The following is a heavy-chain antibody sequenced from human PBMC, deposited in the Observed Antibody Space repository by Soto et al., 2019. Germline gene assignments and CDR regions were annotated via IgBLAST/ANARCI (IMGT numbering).Heavy chain of an antibody. Sequence: EVQLVESGGGLIQPGGSLRLSCAASGFTVSSNYMSWVRQAPGKGLEWVSVIYSGGSTYYADSVKGRLTISTDNTKNTLYLQMNSLRAEDTAVYYCAREGQEYYYGSGSYLDYWGQGTLVTVSS. CDR3: AREGQEYYYGSGSYLDY. CDR1: GFTVSSNY. D-gene: IGHD3-10*01. V-gene: IGHV3-53*01. J-gene: IGHJ4*02. CDR2: IYSGGST.